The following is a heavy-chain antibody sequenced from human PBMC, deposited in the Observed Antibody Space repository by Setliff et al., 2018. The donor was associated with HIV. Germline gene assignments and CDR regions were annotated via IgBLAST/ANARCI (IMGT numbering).Heavy chain of an antibody. Sequence: GGSLRLSCTDSGFTFGDYAMSWVRQAPGKGLEWVGFIRSKAYGGTTEYAASVKGRFTISRDDSKSIAYLQMNSLKTEDTAVYYCTRLRIVGATYWYFDLWGRGTLVTVSS. D-gene: IGHD1-26*01. CDR2: IRSKAYGGTT. CDR1: GFTFGDYA. J-gene: IGHJ2*01. CDR3: TRLRIVGATYWYFDL. V-gene: IGHV3-49*04.